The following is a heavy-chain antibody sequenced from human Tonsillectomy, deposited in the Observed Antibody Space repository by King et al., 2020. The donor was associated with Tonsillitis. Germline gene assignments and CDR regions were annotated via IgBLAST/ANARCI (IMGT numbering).Heavy chain of an antibody. CDR3: ARGIFGYRSSLTYYYGMDV. Sequence: VQLQQWGAGLLKPSETLSLTCAVYGGSFSGYYWSWIRQPPGKGLEWIGEINHSGSTNYSPSLKSLVTMSVDTSKNQFSLKVSSVTAEDTAVYYCARGIFGYRSSLTYYYGMDVWGQGTTVTVSS. CDR2: INHSGST. J-gene: IGHJ6*02. CDR1: GGSFSGYY. D-gene: IGHD3-3*01. V-gene: IGHV4-34*01.